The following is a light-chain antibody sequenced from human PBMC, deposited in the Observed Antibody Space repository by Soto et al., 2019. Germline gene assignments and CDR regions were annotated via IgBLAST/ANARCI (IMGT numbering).Light chain of an antibody. CDR2: GAS. J-gene: IGKJ4*01. CDR1: QSVSNNY. Sequence: EIGLTQSPGTLSLSPGERATLSCRASQSVSNNYLAWYQQRPGQAPRPLIYGASRRVTGIPDRFSGSGSGTDLTLPISRLEPPDFALYHCHQYGSSRLTFGGGTKVDIK. V-gene: IGKV3-20*01. CDR3: HQYGSSRLT.